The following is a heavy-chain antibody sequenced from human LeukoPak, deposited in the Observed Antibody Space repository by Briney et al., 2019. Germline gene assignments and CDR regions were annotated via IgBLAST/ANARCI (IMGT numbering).Heavy chain of an antibody. CDR3: ASPIVGATNDFDY. CDR2: INSDGRST. Sequence: ETLSLTCAVSGGSISSSNWWSWVRQPPGKGLVWVSRINSDGRSTNYADSVKGRFTISRDNAKNTLYLQMNSLRAEDTAVYYCASPIVGATNDFDYWGQGTLVTVSS. V-gene: IGHV3-74*01. CDR1: GGSISSSNW. J-gene: IGHJ4*02. D-gene: IGHD1-26*01.